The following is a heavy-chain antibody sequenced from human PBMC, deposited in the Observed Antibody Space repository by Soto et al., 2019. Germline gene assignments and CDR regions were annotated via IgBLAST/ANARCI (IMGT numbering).Heavy chain of an antibody. V-gene: IGHV3-33*01. Sequence: GSLRLSCAASGFTFSSYGMHRVRQAPGKGLEWVAVIWYDGSNKYYADSVKGRFTISRDNSKNTLYLQMNSLRAEDTAVYYCAREFRRHYGMDVWGQGTTVTVSS. CDR3: AREFRRHYGMDV. CDR2: IWYDGSNK. CDR1: GFTFSSYG. D-gene: IGHD6-25*01. J-gene: IGHJ6*02.